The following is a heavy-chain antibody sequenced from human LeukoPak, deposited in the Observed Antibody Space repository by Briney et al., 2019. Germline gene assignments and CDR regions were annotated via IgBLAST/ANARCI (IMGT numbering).Heavy chain of an antibody. V-gene: IGHV4-59*08. J-gene: IGHJ5*01. CDR1: GGSISTYY. CDR3: ARLYYDILTGYFYLDS. CDR2: IYYIENT. Sequence: SETLSLTCTVSGGSISTYYWSWIRQPPGKGLEWIGYIYYIENTNYNPSLKSRVTISVDTSKNQFSLKLSSVTAADTAVYYCARLYYDILTGYFYLDSWGQGTLVTVSS. D-gene: IGHD3-9*01.